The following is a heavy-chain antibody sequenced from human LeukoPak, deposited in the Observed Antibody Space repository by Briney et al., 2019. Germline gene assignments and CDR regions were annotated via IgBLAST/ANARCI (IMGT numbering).Heavy chain of an antibody. V-gene: IGHV3-30*18. D-gene: IGHD3-10*01. J-gene: IGHJ4*02. CDR3: AKSSDYYGSGSYLVASYFGDYFDY. CDR2: ISYVGSKK. Sequence: GGSLRLSCAASGFTFSSYGMHWVRQAPGKGLEWVAVISYVGSKKYYADSVKGRFTISRDNFKKTLYLQTNSLRAEDTAVYYCAKSSDYYGSGSYLVASYFGDYFDYWGQGTLVTVSS. CDR1: GFTFSSYG.